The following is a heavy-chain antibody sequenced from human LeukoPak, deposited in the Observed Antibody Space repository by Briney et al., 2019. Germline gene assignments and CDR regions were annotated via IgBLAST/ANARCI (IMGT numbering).Heavy chain of an antibody. Sequence: ASVKVSCKASGYTFTSYDINWVRQATGQGLEWMGWMNPNSGNTGYAQKFQGRVTMTRDMSTSTVYMELSSLRSEDTAVYYCARLYYYGSGSYYSGDYWGQGTLVTVSS. CDR2: MNPNSGNT. V-gene: IGHV1-8*02. D-gene: IGHD3-10*01. J-gene: IGHJ4*02. CDR3: ARLYYYGSGSYYSGDY. CDR1: GYTFTSYD.